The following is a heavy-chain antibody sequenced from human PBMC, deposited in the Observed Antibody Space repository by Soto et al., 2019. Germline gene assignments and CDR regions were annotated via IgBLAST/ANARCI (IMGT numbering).Heavy chain of an antibody. CDR2: IYHSGST. J-gene: IGHJ6*02. CDR1: GGSISSSNW. D-gene: IGHD4-17*01. V-gene: IGHV4-4*02. Sequence: QVQLQESGPGLVKPSGTLSLTCAVSGGSISSSNWWSWVRQPPGKGLEWIGEIYHSGSTNYNPSLKSRVTISVDKSKNQFSLKLSSVTAADTAVYYCARWEAGDYGDYGAEGDVWGQGTTVTVSS. CDR3: ARWEAGDYGDYGAEGDV.